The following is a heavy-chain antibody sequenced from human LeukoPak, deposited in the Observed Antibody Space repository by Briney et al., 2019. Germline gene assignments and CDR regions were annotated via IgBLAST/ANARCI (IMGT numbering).Heavy chain of an antibody. Sequence: GASVKVSCKASGGTFSSYAISWVRQAPGQGLEWMGGIIPIFGTANYAQKFQGRVTITADESTSTAYMELSSLRSEDTAVYYCARGGPHYCSGGSCYPTPHTFDYWGQGTLVTVSS. CDR2: IIPIFGTA. J-gene: IGHJ4*02. CDR3: ARGGPHYCSGGSCYPTPHTFDY. CDR1: GGTFSSYA. V-gene: IGHV1-69*13. D-gene: IGHD2-15*01.